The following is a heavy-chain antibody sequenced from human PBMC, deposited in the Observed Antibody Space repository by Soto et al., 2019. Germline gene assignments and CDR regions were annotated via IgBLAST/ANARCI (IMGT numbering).Heavy chain of an antibody. V-gene: IGHV2-5*02. Sequence: QITLKESGPTLVKPTQTLTLTCTFSGFSLSTSGVDVGWIRQPPGKALEWLALIYWDDDKRYSPSLKRRLTITKHTSNNQVVLTMTNMDPLDTATYYCAHRRPYSNSPEYFFDYWGQGTLVTVSS. CDR1: GFSLSTSGVD. D-gene: IGHD6-6*01. J-gene: IGHJ4*02. CDR2: IYWDDDK. CDR3: AHRRPYSNSPEYFFDY.